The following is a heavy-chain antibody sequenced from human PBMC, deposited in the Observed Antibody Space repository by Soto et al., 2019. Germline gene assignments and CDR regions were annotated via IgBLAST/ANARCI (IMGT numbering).Heavy chain of an antibody. D-gene: IGHD6-13*01. CDR1: GFTVSSNY. V-gene: IGHV3-53*02. Sequence: EVQLVETGGGLIQPGGSLRLSCAASGFTVSSNYMSWVRQAPGKGLEWVSDIYRCGSTYYADSVKGRFNISRDNSKNTLYLQMNSLRADDTAVYYCAKQEQHQLYSYGMDFWGQGNTVTFSS. CDR3: AKQEQHQLYSYGMDF. J-gene: IGHJ6*02. CDR2: IYRCGST.